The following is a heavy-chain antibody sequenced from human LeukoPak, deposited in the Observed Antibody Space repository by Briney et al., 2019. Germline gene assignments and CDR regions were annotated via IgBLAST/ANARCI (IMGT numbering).Heavy chain of an antibody. CDR3: VTGLIAAAGSSANY. V-gene: IGHV3-74*01. CDR1: GFTFSSQW. D-gene: IGHD6-13*01. J-gene: IGHJ4*02. Sequence: PGGSLRLSCAASGFTFSSQWMHWVRQAPGKGLVWVSRITSDESDVSYADSVKGRFTISRDNAKNTLSLQMNSLRAEDTAIYYCVTGLIAAAGSSANYWGPGTLVTVSS. CDR2: ITSDESDV.